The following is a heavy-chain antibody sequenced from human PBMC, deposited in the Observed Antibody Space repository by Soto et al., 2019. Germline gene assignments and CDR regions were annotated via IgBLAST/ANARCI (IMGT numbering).Heavy chain of an antibody. J-gene: IGHJ6*02. Sequence: GGLRVTGTASGFTFSSYGMHWVRQAPGKGLEWVAVISYDGSNKYYADSVKGRFTISRDNSKNTLYLQMNSLRAEDTAVYYCAKDQDESDFWSGYYRRNYYYYYGMDVWGQGTTVTV. D-gene: IGHD3-3*01. V-gene: IGHV3-30*18. CDR1: GFTFSSYG. CDR3: AKDQDESDFWSGYYRRNYYYYYGMDV. CDR2: ISYDGSNK.